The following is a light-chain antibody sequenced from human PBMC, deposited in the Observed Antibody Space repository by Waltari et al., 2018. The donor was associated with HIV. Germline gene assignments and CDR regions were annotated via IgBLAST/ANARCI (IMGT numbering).Light chain of an antibody. V-gene: IGLV2-23*02. Sequence: QTALTQPASVSRSPGQSITISCTGTSSAVGAFHLVSWYQQHPGKAPRLIIYDVSERPAGVSNRFTGSKSGNTASLTISGLQAEDEADYYCCSYVSEIVPCVFGGGTKLTVL. CDR1: SSAVGAFHL. CDR3: CSYVSEIVPCV. J-gene: IGLJ3*02. CDR2: DVS.